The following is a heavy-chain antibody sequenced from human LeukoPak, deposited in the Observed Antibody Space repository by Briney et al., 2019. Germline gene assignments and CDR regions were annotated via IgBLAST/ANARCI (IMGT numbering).Heavy chain of an antibody. Sequence: PSETLSLTCTVSGGSISSYYWSWLRQPAGKGLEWIGRIYTSGSTNYNPSLKSRVTMSVDKSKNQFSLKLSSVTAADTAVYYWARDYCSSTSCYPYYFDYWGQGTLVTVSS. J-gene: IGHJ4*02. D-gene: IGHD2-2*01. CDR1: GGSISSYY. CDR3: ARDYCSSTSCYPYYFDY. CDR2: IYTSGST. V-gene: IGHV4-4*07.